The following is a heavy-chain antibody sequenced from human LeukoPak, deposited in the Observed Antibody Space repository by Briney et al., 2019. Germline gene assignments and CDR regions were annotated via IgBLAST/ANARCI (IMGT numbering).Heavy chain of an antibody. D-gene: IGHD6-6*01. V-gene: IGHV1-18*04. CDR2: SSVYNGVT. Sequence: ASVKVSCKASGYTFTGYYMHWVRQVPGQGLEWMGWSSVYNGVTRYAQKFQGRVTVATDKSTTTAYLELTNLRSDDTAIYFCARDGRFEYSHFYYFDFWGQGTLVTVSS. CDR3: ARDGRFEYSHFYYFDF. J-gene: IGHJ4*02. CDR1: GYTFTGYY.